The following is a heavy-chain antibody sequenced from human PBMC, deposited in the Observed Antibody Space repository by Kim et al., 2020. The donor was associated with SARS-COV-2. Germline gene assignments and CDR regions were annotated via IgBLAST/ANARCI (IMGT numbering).Heavy chain of an antibody. D-gene: IGHD2-2*01. Sequence: SETLSLTCTVSGGSISSSSYYWGWIRQPPGKGLEWIGSIYYSGSTYYNPSLKSRVTISVDTSKNQFSLKLSSVTAADTAVYYCAREYCSSTSCYGGLDYWGQGTLVTVSS. CDR1: GGSISSSSYY. J-gene: IGHJ4*02. V-gene: IGHV4-39*07. CDR2: IYYSGST. CDR3: AREYCSSTSCYGGLDY.